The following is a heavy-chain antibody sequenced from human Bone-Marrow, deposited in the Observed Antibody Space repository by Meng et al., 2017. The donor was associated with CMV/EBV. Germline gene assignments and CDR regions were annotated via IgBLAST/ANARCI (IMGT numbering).Heavy chain of an antibody. V-gene: IGHV3-30*02. D-gene: IGHD2-2*01. J-gene: IGHJ4*02. CDR3: AKAHEILGSCSLTSCYWGVDF. CDR1: GFTFSSYG. CDR2: IRYDGSNK. Sequence: GESLKISCAASGFTFSSYGMHWVRQAPGKGLEWVAFIRYDGSNKYYADSVKGRFTISRDNSKSALYLQMNSLRVEDTAVYYCAKAHEILGSCSLTSCYWGVDFWGQGTLVTVSS.